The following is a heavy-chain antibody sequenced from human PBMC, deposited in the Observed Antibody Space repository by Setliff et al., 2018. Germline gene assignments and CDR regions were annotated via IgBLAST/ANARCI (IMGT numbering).Heavy chain of an antibody. D-gene: IGHD7-27*01. CDR3: ARGSTGAYDP. J-gene: IGHJ5*02. CDR2: ISTSGST. V-gene: IGHV4-4*07. CDR1: GGSIINSYY. Sequence: PSETLSLTCTVSGGSIINSYYWSWIRQPAGKGLEWIGRISTSGSTNYNPSLKSRVLISVDTSKNQLSLRVTSVTAADTAVYYCARGSTGAYDPWGQGTLVTVSS.